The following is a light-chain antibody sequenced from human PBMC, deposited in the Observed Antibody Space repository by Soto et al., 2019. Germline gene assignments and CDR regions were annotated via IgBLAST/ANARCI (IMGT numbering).Light chain of an antibody. CDR1: QSVLYSSNNKNY. Sequence: DIVMTQSPDSLAVSLGERATINCKSGQSVLYSSNNKNYLAWYQQKPGQPPKLLIYWASTRESGVPDRFSGSGSGTDFALTISSLQAADVAVYYCQQYYSSPPYTFGQGTKLEIK. CDR2: WAS. J-gene: IGKJ2*01. CDR3: QQYYSSPPYT. V-gene: IGKV4-1*01.